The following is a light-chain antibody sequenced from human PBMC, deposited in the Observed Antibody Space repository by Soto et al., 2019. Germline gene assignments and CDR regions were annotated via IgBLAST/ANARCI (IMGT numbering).Light chain of an antibody. CDR2: EVT. Sequence: QSALTQPPSASGSPGQSVTISCTGTTSDVGGYNYVSWYQQRPGTVSKLMIYEVTKRPSGVPDRFSGSKSGNTASLTVSGLQPEDEADYYCSSYAGNTRYVFGTGTKVTLL. J-gene: IGLJ1*01. CDR3: SSYAGNTRYV. V-gene: IGLV2-8*01. CDR1: TSDVGGYNY.